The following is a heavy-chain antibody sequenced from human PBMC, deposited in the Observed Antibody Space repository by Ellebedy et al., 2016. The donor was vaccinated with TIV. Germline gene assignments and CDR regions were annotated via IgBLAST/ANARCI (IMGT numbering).Heavy chain of an antibody. Sequence: GESLKISXEASGFNFKIYSMAWVRQGPGKGLEWVSGISGRGINTEYEDSVKGRFTISRDNSKNTLYLQMNSLRPEDSGLYHCAREGVTRFGRSPLGSWRYHYAIDLWGQGTTVTVSS. V-gene: IGHV3-23*01. J-gene: IGHJ6*02. CDR3: AREGVTRFGRSPLGSWRYHYAIDL. D-gene: IGHD3-16*01. CDR2: ISGRGINT. CDR1: GFNFKIYS.